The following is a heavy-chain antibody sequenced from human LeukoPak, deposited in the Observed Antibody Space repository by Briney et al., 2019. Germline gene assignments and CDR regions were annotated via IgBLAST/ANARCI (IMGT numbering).Heavy chain of an antibody. V-gene: IGHV4-38-2*02. D-gene: IGHD2-8*01. CDR1: GYSISSGYY. J-gene: IGHJ6*03. Sequence: SETLSLTCTVSGYSISSGYYWGWIRQPPGKGLEWIGSIYHSGSTYYNPSLKSRVTISVDTSKNQFSLKLSSVTAADTAVYYCARLVPANGVCYTARDCYPAYYYYYYMDVWGKGTTVTVSS. CDR3: ARLVPANGVCYTARDCYPAYYYYYYMDV. CDR2: IYHSGST.